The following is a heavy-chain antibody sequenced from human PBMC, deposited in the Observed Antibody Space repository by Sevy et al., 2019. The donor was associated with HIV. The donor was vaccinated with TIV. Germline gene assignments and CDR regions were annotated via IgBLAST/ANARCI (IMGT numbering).Heavy chain of an antibody. CDR1: GFTFSNYA. Sequence: GGSLRLSCAASGFTFSNYAMSWVRQAPGKGLEWVSAISGSGGSTYYVDSVKGRFTISRDNSMSTLYLQMNSLRAEDTAVFYGAKGSGFGELLPYYFDYWGQGTLVTVSS. J-gene: IGHJ4*02. CDR2: ISGSGGST. V-gene: IGHV3-23*01. D-gene: IGHD3-10*01. CDR3: AKGSGFGELLPYYFDY.